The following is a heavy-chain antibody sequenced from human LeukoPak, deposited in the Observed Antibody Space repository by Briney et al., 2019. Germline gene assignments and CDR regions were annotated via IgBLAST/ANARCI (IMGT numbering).Heavy chain of an antibody. J-gene: IGHJ4*02. D-gene: IGHD6-6*01. V-gene: IGHV4-34*01. CDR1: GGTFSGYC. Sequence: SETLSLTCAVYGGTFSGYCWSWIRQPPGKGLEWIGEINHSGSTKYNPALMSRLTISVDTSKKQLCLKLSSVTAADTAVYYCASGGSIATRHGRIDYWGEGTLVTVSS. CDR3: ASGGSIATRHGRIDY. CDR2: INHSGST.